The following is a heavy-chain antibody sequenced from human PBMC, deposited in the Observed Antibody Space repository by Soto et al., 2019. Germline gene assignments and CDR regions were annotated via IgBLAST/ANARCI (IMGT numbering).Heavy chain of an antibody. J-gene: IGHJ3*02. CDR2: IRSKANSYAT. V-gene: IGHV3-73*01. Sequence: GGSLRLSCAASGFTFSGSAMHWVRQASGKGLEWVGRIRSKANSYATAYAASVKGRFTISRDDSKNTAYLQMNSLKTEDTAVYYCTRPASATDDAVGAFDIWGQGTMVTVSS. CDR1: GFTFSGSA. D-gene: IGHD4-4*01. CDR3: TRPASATDDAVGAFDI.